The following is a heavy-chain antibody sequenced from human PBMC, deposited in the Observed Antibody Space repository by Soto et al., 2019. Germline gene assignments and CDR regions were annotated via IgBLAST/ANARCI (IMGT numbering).Heavy chain of an antibody. CDR2: ISYDGSNK. J-gene: IGHJ6*02. V-gene: IGHV3-30*18. Sequence: PGGSLRLSCAASGFTFSSYGMHWVRQAPGKGLEWVAVISYDGSNKYYADSVKGRFTISRDNSKNTLYLQMNSLRAEDTAVYYCAKAGSTAADIYYYYYGMDVWGQGTTVTVSS. CDR1: GFTFSSYG. D-gene: IGHD6-13*01. CDR3: AKAGSTAADIYYYYYGMDV.